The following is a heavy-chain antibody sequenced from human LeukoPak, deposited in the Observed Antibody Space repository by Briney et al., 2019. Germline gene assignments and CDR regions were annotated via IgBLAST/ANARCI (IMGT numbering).Heavy chain of an antibody. V-gene: IGHV3-48*01. CDR1: GFTFSSYS. CDR2: ISSSSSTI. CDR3: ARDGGDYGKDY. D-gene: IGHD4-17*01. J-gene: IGHJ4*02. Sequence: QPGGSLRLSCAASGFTFSSYSMNWVRQAPGKGLEWVSYISSSSSTIYYADSVKGRFTISRDNAKNSLYLQMNSLRAEDTAVYYCARDGGDYGKDYWGQGTLVTVSS.